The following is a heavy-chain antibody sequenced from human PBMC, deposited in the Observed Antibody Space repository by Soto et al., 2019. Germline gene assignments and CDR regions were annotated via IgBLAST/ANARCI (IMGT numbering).Heavy chain of an antibody. CDR2: INHSGST. V-gene: IGHV4-34*01. CDR3: ARTLATRRYYYYYMDV. Sequence: SETLSLTCAVYGGSFSGYYWSWIRQPPGKGLEWIGEINHSGSTNYNPSLKSRVTISVDTSKNQFSLKLSSVTAADTAVYYCARTLATRRYYYYYMDVWGKGTTVT. D-gene: IGHD1-26*01. CDR1: GGSFSGYY. J-gene: IGHJ6*03.